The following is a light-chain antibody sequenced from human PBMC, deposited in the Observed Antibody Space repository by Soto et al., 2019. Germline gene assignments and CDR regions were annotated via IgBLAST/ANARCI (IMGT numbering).Light chain of an antibody. V-gene: IGKV1-12*01. J-gene: IGKJ3*01. CDR3: HQASRFPYT. CDR1: HDIKKW. CDR2: AAS. Sequence: DIQMTQSPSSVSASVGDTINITCRASHDIKKWLAGYQQKPGKAPKVLIYAASNLASGVSPRFSGSGAGTEFSLTIGSLQTEDFAPCCWHQASRFPYTFGPGTKGDIK.